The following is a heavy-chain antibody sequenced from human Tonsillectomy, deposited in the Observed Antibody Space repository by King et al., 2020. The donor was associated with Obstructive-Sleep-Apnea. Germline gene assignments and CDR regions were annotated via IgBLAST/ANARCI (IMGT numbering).Heavy chain of an antibody. J-gene: IGHJ4*02. CDR2: IRYDGTDK. CDR3: ARDRTERYTSSWYDFDY. D-gene: IGHD6-13*01. V-gene: IGHV3-30*02. CDR1: GFTFSNYG. Sequence: VQLVEFGGGVVQPGGSLRLSLAASGFTFSNYGMHWVRQAPGKGLEWVAFIRYDGTDKNYAYSMKGRFTISSDNPKNTLYLQVIGLRAEDTGVYYCARDRTERYTSSWYDFDYWGQGTLVTVSS.